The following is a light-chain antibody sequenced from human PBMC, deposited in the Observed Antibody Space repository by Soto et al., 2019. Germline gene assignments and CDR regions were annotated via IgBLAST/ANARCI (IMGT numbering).Light chain of an antibody. CDR3: ASWDDGLRGQVV. Sequence: QSVLTQPPSASGTPGQRVTISCSGSSSNIGSNYVYWYQQLPGTAPKLLIYRNNQRPSGVPDRFSGSKSGTSASLAISGLRSEDEADYYCASWDDGLRGQVVFGGGTKLPVL. J-gene: IGLJ2*01. V-gene: IGLV1-47*01. CDR2: RNN. CDR1: SSNIGSNY.